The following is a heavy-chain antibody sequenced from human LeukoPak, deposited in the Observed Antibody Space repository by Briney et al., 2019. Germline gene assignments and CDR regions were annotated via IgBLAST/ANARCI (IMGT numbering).Heavy chain of an antibody. CDR1: GGSISSYY. Sequence: SETLSLTCTVSGGSISSYYWSWIRQPPGKGLEWIGYIYYSGSTNYNPSLKSRVTIPVDTSKNQFSLKLSSVTAADTAVYYCARSRSGSYGLWGQGTLVTVSS. CDR2: IYYSGST. D-gene: IGHD1-26*01. V-gene: IGHV4-59*08. J-gene: IGHJ4*02. CDR3: ARSRSGSYGL.